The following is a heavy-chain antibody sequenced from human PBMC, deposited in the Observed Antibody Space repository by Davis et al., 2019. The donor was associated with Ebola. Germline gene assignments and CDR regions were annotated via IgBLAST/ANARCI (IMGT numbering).Heavy chain of an antibody. J-gene: IGHJ5*02. D-gene: IGHD4-17*01. CDR1: GGSFSGYY. V-gene: IGHV4-34*01. CDR2: INHSGST. Sequence: PGGSLRLSCAVYGGSFSGYYWSWIRQPPGKGLEWIGEINHSGSTNYNPSLKSRVTISVDTSKNQFSLKLSSVTAADTAVYYCARGGYGAQGRWFDPWGQGTLVTVSS. CDR3: ARGGYGAQGRWFDP.